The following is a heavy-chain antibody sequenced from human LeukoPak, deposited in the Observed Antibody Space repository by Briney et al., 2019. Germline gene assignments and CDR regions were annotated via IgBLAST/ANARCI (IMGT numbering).Heavy chain of an antibody. CDR1: GSTFSSYA. D-gene: IGHD4/OR15-4a*01. J-gene: IGHJ4*02. CDR2: ISSSGSLV. V-gene: IGHV3-48*04. CDR3: ARDSLHNYGGTGYGYYFDY. Sequence: GGSLRLSCAASGSTFSSYAMSWVRQAPGKEPEWISYISSSGSLVYYADSVKGRFTVSRDNAQKSLFLQMDGLRVEDTAMYYCARDSLHNYGGTGYGYYFDYWGQGTPVTVSS.